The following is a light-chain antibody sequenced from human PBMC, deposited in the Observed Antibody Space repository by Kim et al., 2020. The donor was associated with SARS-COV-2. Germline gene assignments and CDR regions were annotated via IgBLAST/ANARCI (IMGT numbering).Light chain of an antibody. CDR1: KLGNKY. V-gene: IGLV3-1*01. CDR3: QAWDSSSAV. J-gene: IGLJ3*02. CDR2: KDT. Sequence: SVCPGQTASITCSGDKLGNKYAAWYQQKPGQSPVLVIHKDTKRPSGIPERFSGSNAGNTATLTISGTQAMDEADYYCQAWDSSSAVFGGGTQLTVL.